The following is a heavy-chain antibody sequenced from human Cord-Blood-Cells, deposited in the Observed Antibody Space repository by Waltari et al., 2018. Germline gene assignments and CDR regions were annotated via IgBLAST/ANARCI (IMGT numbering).Heavy chain of an antibody. D-gene: IGHD3-3*01. Sequence: EVQLVESGGGLVKPGGSLRLSCAASGFTFSSYSMNRVRQAPGKGLEWVSSISSSSSYIYYADSVKGRFTISRDNAKNSLYLQMNSLRAEDTAVYYCARSITIFGVVIKDAFDIWGQGTMVTVSS. CDR3: ARSITIFGVVIKDAFDI. J-gene: IGHJ3*02. V-gene: IGHV3-21*01. CDR1: GFTFSSYS. CDR2: ISSSSSYI.